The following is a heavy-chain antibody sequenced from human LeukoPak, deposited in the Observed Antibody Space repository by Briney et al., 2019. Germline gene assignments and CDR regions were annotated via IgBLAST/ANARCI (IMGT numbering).Heavy chain of an antibody. V-gene: IGHV4-39*01. Sequence: PSETLSLTCTVSGGSIGSSSYYWGWIRQPPGKGLEWIGSMSFSGRTYYNPSLKSRVTISVDASKNQFSLKLNSVTAADTAVYYCARNPQYDAFDIWGQGTMVTVSS. CDR3: ARNPQYDAFDI. CDR1: GGSIGSSSYY. D-gene: IGHD4-11*01. J-gene: IGHJ3*02. CDR2: MSFSGRT.